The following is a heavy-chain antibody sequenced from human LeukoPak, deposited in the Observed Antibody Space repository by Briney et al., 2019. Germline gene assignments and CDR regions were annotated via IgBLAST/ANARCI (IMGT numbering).Heavy chain of an antibody. D-gene: IGHD1-26*01. CDR2: ISYTGTYI. CDR3: VRDRGTYRPIDY. J-gene: IGHJ4*02. V-gene: IGHV3-21*04. CDR1: SFTLNDYK. Sequence: GCLSGSRGAPSFTLNDYKMKRGRQAPGKGVGGGSSISYTGTYIYYADSVKGRFTISRDNAQNSLYLQMNSLRAEDTAIYYCVRDRGTYRPIDYWGQGTLVTVSS.